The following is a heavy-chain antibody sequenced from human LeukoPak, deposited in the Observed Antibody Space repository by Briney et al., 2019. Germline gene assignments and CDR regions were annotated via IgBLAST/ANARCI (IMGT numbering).Heavy chain of an antibody. Sequence: ASVKVSCKASGYTFTGYYMHWVRQAPGQGLEWMGWINPNSGGTNYAQKFQGRVTMARDMSTSTVYMELSSLRSEDTAVYYCARPGGELDAFDIWGQGTMVTVSS. D-gene: IGHD1-26*01. V-gene: IGHV1-2*02. J-gene: IGHJ3*02. CDR2: INPNSGGT. CDR1: GYTFTGYY. CDR3: ARPGGELDAFDI.